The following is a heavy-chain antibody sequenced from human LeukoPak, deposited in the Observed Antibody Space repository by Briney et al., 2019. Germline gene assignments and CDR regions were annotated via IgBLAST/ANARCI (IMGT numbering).Heavy chain of an antibody. Sequence: SETLSLTCTVSGVSISSGDYYWSWIRQPPGKGLEWIVYIYYSGSTYYNPSLKSRITISVDTSKNQFSLKLSSVTAADTAVYYCARDRGTSLAAAGTGEDAFDIWGQGTMVTVSS. V-gene: IGHV4-30-4*01. CDR1: GVSISSGDYY. CDR2: IYYSGST. J-gene: IGHJ3*02. D-gene: IGHD6-13*01. CDR3: ARDRGTSLAAAGTGEDAFDI.